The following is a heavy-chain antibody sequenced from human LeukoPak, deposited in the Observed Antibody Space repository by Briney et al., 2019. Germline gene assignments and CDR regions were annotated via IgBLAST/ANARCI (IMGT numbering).Heavy chain of an antibody. J-gene: IGHJ3*02. CDR1: GYTFTGYY. V-gene: IGHV1-2*02. CDR3: ARSTVTIAAFDI. Sequence: GASVKVSCKASGYTFTGYYMHWVRQAPGPGLEWMGWINPNSGGTNYAQKFQGRVTMTRDTSISTAYMELSRLRSDDTAVYYCARSTVTIAAFDIWGQGTMVTVSS. D-gene: IGHD4-17*01. CDR2: INPNSGGT.